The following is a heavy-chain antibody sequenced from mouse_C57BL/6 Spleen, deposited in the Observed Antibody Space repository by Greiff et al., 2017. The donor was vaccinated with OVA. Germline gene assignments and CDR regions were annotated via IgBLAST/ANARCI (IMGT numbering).Heavy chain of an antibody. CDR1: GFNIKDYY. D-gene: IGHD2-12*01. V-gene: IGHV14-2*01. Sequence: VQLQQSGAELVKPGASVKLSCTASGFNIKDYYMHWVKQRTEQGLEWIGRIDPEDGETKYAQKFQGKATITADTSSNTAYLQLSSLTSEDTAVYYCARRESNDGDYYAMDYWGQGTSVTGPS. CDR2: IDPEDGET. J-gene: IGHJ4*01. CDR3: ARRESNDGDYYAMDY.